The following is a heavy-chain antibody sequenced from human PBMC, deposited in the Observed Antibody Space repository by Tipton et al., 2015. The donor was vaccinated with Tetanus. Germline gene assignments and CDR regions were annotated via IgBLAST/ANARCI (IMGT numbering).Heavy chain of an antibody. CDR2: SWYDGTDK. J-gene: IGHJ4*02. D-gene: IGHD2-15*01. Sequence: SLRLSCAASGFIFSSYGIHWVRQAPGKGLEWVAVSWYDGTDKYYADSVKGRFTISRDNSKNTLYLQMNSLRAEDTAVYYCAREADCSGGSCFSWDFDNWGQGTQVTVSS. V-gene: IGHV3-33*01. CDR1: GFIFSSYG. CDR3: AREADCSGGSCFSWDFDN.